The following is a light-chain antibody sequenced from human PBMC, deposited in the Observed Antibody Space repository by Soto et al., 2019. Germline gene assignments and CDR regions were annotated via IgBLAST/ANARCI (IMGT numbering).Light chain of an antibody. Sequence: QPASVSGSPGQSITISCTGTSSDVGSYNLVSWYQQHPGKAPKLMIYEGTKRPSGVSYRFSGSKSGNTASLTISGLQAEDEADYYCCSYAGSSTLVFGTGTKVTVL. J-gene: IGLJ1*01. V-gene: IGLV2-23*01. CDR1: SSDVGSYNL. CDR2: EGT. CDR3: CSYAGSSTLV.